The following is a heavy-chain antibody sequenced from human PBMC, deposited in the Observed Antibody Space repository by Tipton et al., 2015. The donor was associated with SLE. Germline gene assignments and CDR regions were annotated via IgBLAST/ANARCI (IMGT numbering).Heavy chain of an antibody. V-gene: IGHV4-38-2*02. CDR2: IDYSGTT. CDR3: ARDVLPGQLWVAE. Sequence: TLSLTCIVSGYSISSYHWGWIRQPPGKGLEWIASIDYSGTTYYTPSLKSRVTISVDTSRNQFSLKLSSVTAADTAVYYCARDVLPGQLWVAEWGQGALVSVSS. D-gene: IGHD2-21*01. J-gene: IGHJ4*02. CDR1: GYSISSYH.